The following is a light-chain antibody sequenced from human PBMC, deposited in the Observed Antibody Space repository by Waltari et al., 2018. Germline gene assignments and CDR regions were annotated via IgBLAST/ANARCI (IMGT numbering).Light chain of an antibody. V-gene: IGLV3-21*04. Sequence: SYVVTQSPSVSVAPGETARITCGGDNIGSKSVPWYQQRPGQAPVLVISYASDRPSGIPERFSGSNSGNTATLTISWVEAEDEADYYCLVWHSTIDHQGVFGGGTKLTVL. CDR1: NIGSKS. CDR3: LVWHSTIDHQGV. J-gene: IGLJ2*01. CDR2: YAS.